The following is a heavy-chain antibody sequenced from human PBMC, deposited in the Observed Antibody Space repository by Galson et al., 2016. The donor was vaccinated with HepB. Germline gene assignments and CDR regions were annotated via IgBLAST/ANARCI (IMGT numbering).Heavy chain of an antibody. CDR3: ARDRGYDTFDY. Sequence: SLRLSCAASGFTFSTYWMTWVRQTPGRGLEWVANIKLDGSGKYYVDSVKGRFTISGDNAKNSLYLQMNSLRAEDTAVYYCARDRGYDTFDYWGQGTLVTVSS. D-gene: IGHD5-12*01. CDR1: GFTFSTYW. J-gene: IGHJ4*02. V-gene: IGHV3-7*04. CDR2: IKLDGSGK.